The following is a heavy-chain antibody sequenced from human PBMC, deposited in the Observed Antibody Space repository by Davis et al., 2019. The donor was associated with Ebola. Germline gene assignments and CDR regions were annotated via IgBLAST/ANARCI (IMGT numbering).Heavy chain of an antibody. CDR2: IYYSGST. CDR3: ARQSSSSWPSFDY. V-gene: IGHV4-59*08. D-gene: IGHD6-13*01. Sequence: MPGGSLRLSCTVSGGSISSYYWSWIRQPPGKGLEWIGYIYYSGSTNYNPSLKSRVTISVDTSKNQFSLKLSSVTAADAAVYYCARQSSSSWPSFDYWGQGTLVTVSS. CDR1: GGSISSYY. J-gene: IGHJ4*02.